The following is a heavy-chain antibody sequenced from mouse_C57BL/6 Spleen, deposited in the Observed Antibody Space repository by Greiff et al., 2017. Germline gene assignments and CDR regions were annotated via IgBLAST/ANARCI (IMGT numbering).Heavy chain of an antibody. CDR2: IDPYDSET. CDR1: GYTFTSYW. Sequence: QVNVKQPGAELVRPGSSVKLSCKASGYTFTSYWMHWVKQRPIQGLEWIGNIDPYDSETHYNQKFKDKATLTVDKSSSTAYMQISSLTSEDSAVYYCARAFYGSSLRYAYWGQGTLVTVSA. J-gene: IGHJ3*01. D-gene: IGHD1-1*01. CDR3: ARAFYGSSLRYAY. V-gene: IGHV1-52*01.